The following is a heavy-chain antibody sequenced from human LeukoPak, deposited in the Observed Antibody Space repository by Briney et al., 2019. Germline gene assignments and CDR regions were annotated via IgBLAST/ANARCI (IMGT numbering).Heavy chain of an antibody. CDR2: INHSGST. CDR3: ARVKGADRYYFDY. Sequence: SETLSLTCAVYGGSFSGYYWSWIRQPPGKGLEWIGEINHSGSTNYNPSLKSRVTISADTSKNQFSLKLSSVTAADAAVYYCARVKGADRYYFDYWGQGTLVTVSS. J-gene: IGHJ4*02. D-gene: IGHD3-16*01. CDR1: GGSFSGYY. V-gene: IGHV4-34*01.